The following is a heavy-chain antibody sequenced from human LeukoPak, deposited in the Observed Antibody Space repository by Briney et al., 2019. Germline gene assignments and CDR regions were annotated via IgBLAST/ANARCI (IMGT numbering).Heavy chain of an antibody. V-gene: IGHV3-74*01. D-gene: IGHD2/OR15-2a*01. CDR2: INSDGSWT. Sequence: GGSLRLSCVASGNYLMHWVRQAPGKGLVWVPHINSDGSWTSYADSVKGRFTISKDNAKNTVYLQMNSLRAEDTAVYYCVSFYETYWGRGTLVTVSS. CDR1: GNYL. J-gene: IGHJ4*02. CDR3: VSFYETY.